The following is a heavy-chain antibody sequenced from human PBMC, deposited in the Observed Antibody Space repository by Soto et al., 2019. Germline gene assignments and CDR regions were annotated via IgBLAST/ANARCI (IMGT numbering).Heavy chain of an antibody. CDR2: IIPILGIA. Sequence: QVQLVQSGAEVKKPGSSVKVSCKASGGTFSSYTISWVRQAPGQGLEWMGRIIPILGIANYAQKFQGRVXIXAVXSTSTAYMELSSLRSEDTAVYYCARDRTGTTPFDYGGQGTLVTVSS. CDR3: ARDRTGTTPFDY. J-gene: IGHJ4*02. D-gene: IGHD1-1*01. CDR1: GGTFSSYT. V-gene: IGHV1-69*08.